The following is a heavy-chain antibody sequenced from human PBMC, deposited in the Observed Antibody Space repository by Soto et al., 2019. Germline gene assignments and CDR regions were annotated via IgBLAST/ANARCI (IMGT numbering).Heavy chain of an antibody. Sequence: SETLSLTCTVSGGSISSYYWSWIRQPPGKGLEWIGHIHYSGSPNNNPSLKSRVTISADTSMNQFSLALTSVTAADTAMYYCARGSTTEKVDSWGQGILVTVS. V-gene: IGHV4-59*08. J-gene: IGHJ4*02. CDR3: ARGSTTEKVDS. CDR1: GGSISSYY. CDR2: IHYSGSP.